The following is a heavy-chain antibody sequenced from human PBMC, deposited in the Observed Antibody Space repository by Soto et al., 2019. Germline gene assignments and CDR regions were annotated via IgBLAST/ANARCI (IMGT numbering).Heavy chain of an antibody. CDR1: GGSITSYH. J-gene: IGHJ5*02. V-gene: IGHV4-59*01. D-gene: IGHD2-8*01. CDR2: TSSTANS. CDR3: ARDIHASFNHYCGP. Sequence: PSETLSLTCVVSGGSITSYHWSWLRQFPGKGLAWIAYTSSTANSNNSPSLQSRSSISRDTSKDHLSRKLTSMTSSDTAVDYCARDIHASFNHYCGPWVQVTLGTVSS.